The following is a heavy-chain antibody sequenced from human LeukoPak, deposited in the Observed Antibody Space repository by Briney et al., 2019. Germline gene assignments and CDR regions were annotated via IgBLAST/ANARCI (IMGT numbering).Heavy chain of an antibody. CDR2: IIPIFGTA. D-gene: IGHD3-22*01. J-gene: IGHJ4*02. CDR3: ARVRDSSGYLIDY. CDR1: GGTFSSYA. V-gene: IGHV1-69*13. Sequence: SVTVSCTASGGTFSSYAISWVRQAPGQGLEWMGGIIPIFGTANYAQKFQGRVTTTADESTSTAYMELSSLRSEDTAVYYCARVRDSSGYLIDYWGQGTLVTVSS.